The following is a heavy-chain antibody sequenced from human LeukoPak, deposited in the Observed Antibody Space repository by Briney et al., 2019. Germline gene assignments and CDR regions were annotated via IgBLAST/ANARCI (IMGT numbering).Heavy chain of an antibody. J-gene: IGHJ4*02. Sequence: GGSLRLSCVASGFTFSSYAMSWVRQAPGKGLEWVSAISGSGGSTYYADSVKGRFTISRDNSKNTLYLQMNSLRAEDTAVYYCAKDRGGYCSGGSCYNDYWGQGTLVTVSS. CDR1: GFTFSSYA. CDR2: ISGSGGST. V-gene: IGHV3-23*01. CDR3: AKDRGGYCSGGSCYNDY. D-gene: IGHD2-15*01.